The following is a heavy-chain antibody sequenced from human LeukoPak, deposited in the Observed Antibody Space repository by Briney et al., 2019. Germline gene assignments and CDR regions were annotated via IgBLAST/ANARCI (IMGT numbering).Heavy chain of an antibody. D-gene: IGHD5/OR15-5a*01. J-gene: IGHJ6*02. V-gene: IGHV1-69*01. CDR3: ARGSRSTSLDGMDV. CDR2: IIPIFGTA. Sequence: GSSVKVSCKASGGTFSSYAISWVRQAPGQGLEWMGGIIPIFGTANYAQKFRGRVTITADESTSTAYMELSSLRSEDTAVYYCARGSRSTSLDGMDVWGQGTTVTVSS. CDR1: GGTFSSYA.